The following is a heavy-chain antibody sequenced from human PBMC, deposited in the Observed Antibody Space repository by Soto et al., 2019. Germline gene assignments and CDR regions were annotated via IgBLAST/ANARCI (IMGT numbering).Heavy chain of an antibody. CDR3: GRLHEGYRRTWLDS. J-gene: IGHJ4*02. Sequence: SETLSRTCTVSGGSISSGDYYWTWIRQPPGKGLEWIAYVNYIGSTRYNPSVNRRVTVSVDTSKTQFSLRMNSVTAANTAVYYCGRLHEGYRRTWLDSWGQGKLVTVSS. V-gene: IGHV4-61*08. D-gene: IGHD2-15*01. CDR1: GGSISSGDYY. CDR2: VNYIGST.